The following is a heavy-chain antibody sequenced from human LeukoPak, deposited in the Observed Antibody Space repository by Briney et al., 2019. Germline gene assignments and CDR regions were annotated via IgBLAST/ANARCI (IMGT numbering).Heavy chain of an antibody. CDR2: INHSGST. D-gene: IGHD4-23*01. Sequence: SETLSLTCAVYGGSFSGYYWSWIRQPPGEGLEWIGEINHSGSTNYNPSLKSRVTISVDTSKNQFSLKLSSVTAADTAVYYCARGRGGGNSGVRGYYYMDVWGKGTTVTVSS. V-gene: IGHV4-34*01. J-gene: IGHJ6*03. CDR1: GGSFSGYY. CDR3: ARGRGGGNSGVRGYYYMDV.